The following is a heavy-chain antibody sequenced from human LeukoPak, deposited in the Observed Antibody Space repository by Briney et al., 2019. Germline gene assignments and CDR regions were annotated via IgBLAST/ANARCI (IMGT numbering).Heavy chain of an antibody. V-gene: IGHV4-59*01. Sequence: PSETLSLTCPVSGGSISTYYWSWIRQPPGKGLEWIGYMYYSGSTNYNPSLKSRVTISVDTSKNQFSLKLSSVTAADTAVYYCVVWHYDRYNWGQGTLVTVSS. D-gene: IGHD3-22*01. CDR3: VVWHYDRYN. CDR1: GGSISTYY. J-gene: IGHJ4*02. CDR2: MYYSGST.